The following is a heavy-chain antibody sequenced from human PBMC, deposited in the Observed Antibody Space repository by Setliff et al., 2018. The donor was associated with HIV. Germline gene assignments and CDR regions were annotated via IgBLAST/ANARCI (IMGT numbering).Heavy chain of an antibody. CDR2: IYHSGRA. J-gene: IGHJ4*01. D-gene: IGHD3-16*01. Sequence: PSETLSLTCAVSGYSISSGYLWGWIRQPPGKGLEWIGSIYHSGRAYYNPSLKSRVTISVDTSKNQFSLHFQSVTAADTAIYFCARLGDFSYNSYHLYAFDFWGHGALVTVSS. V-gene: IGHV4-38-2*01. CDR1: GYSISSGYL. CDR3: ARLGDFSYNSYHLYAFDF.